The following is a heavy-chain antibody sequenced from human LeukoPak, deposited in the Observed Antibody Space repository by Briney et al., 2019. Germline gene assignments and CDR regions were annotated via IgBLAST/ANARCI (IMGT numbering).Heavy chain of an antibody. V-gene: IGHV3-23*01. CDR1: GFTFSSYA. CDR3: TRDGSNGYHPLGWFDY. CDR2: ISGSGGST. J-gene: IGHJ4*02. Sequence: GGSLRLSCAASGFTFSSYAMSWVRQAPGKGLEWVSAISGSGGSTYYADSVKGRFTISRDNSKNTLYLQMNSLRAEDTAVYYCTRDGSNGYHPLGWFDYWGQGTLVTVSS. D-gene: IGHD3-16*01.